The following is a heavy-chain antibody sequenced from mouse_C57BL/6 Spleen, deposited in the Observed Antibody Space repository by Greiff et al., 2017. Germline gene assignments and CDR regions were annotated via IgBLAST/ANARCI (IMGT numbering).Heavy chain of an antibody. CDR2: IDPENGDT. CDR1: GFNIKDDY. Sequence: VHVKQSGAELVRPGASVKLSCTASGFNIKDDYMHWVKQRPEQGLEWIGWIDPENGDTEYASKFQGKATITADTSSNTAYLQLSSLTSEDTAVYYCTTRANSDYWGQGTTLTVSS. J-gene: IGHJ2*01. V-gene: IGHV14-4*01. CDR3: TTRANSDY. D-gene: IGHD4-1*01.